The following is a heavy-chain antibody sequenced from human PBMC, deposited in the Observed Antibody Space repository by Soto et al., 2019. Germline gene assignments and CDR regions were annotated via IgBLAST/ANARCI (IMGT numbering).Heavy chain of an antibody. J-gene: IGHJ6*02. CDR3: SILGMKDFWSGYGGMDV. V-gene: IGHV5-10-1*01. CDR1: GYSFTSYW. D-gene: IGHD3-3*01. CDR2: IDPSDSYT. Sequence: RGESLKISCKGSGYSFTSYWIGWVRQMPGKGLEWMGRIDPSDSYTNYSPSFQGHVTISADKSISTAYLQWSSLKASDTAMYYCSILGMKDFWSGYGGMDVWGQGTTVTVSS.